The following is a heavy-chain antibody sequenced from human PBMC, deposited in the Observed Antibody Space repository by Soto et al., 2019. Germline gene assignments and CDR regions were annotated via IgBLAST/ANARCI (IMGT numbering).Heavy chain of an antibody. J-gene: IGHJ4*02. CDR1: GFTFSSYA. CDR3: VKEGHDTPWYSYFAS. CDR2: ISDSGDST. V-gene: IGHV3-23*01. Sequence: GGSLRLSCAASGFTFSSYAMNWVRQAPGKGLEWVSGISDSGDSTYYADPVKGRFTIARDNSKNTLYLQMDSLRAEDTAVYYCVKEGHDTPWYSYFASWGQGVLVTVSS. D-gene: IGHD6-13*01.